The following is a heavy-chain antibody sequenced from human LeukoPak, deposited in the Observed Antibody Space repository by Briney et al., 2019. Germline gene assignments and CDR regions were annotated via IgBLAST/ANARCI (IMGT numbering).Heavy chain of an antibody. J-gene: IGHJ3*01. CDR2: INRSGST. Sequence: PSETLSLTCAVDGGSFGVYYWSWIRQPPGKGLEWIGEINRSGSTNYNPSLRSRATISIDTSKNQFSLKLNSATAADTAVYYCAMIIYSWKHSDVFDVWGRGTMVTVSS. V-gene: IGHV4-34*01. CDR1: GGSFGVYY. D-gene: IGHD1-26*01. CDR3: AMIIYSWKHSDVFDV.